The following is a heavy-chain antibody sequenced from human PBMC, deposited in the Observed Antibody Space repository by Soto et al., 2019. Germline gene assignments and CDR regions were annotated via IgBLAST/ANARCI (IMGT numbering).Heavy chain of an antibody. V-gene: IGHV3-30*18. CDR1: GFTFSSYG. J-gene: IGHJ1*01. Sequence: QVQLVESGGGVVQPGRSLRLSCAASGFTFSSYGMHWVRQAPGKGLEWVAVISYDGSNEYYGDSVKGRFTISRDNSKNTLYLKWTGLRAKDTVIYSCAKALAGLVISFQHWGRGTLVTVSS. CDR2: ISYDGSNE. D-gene: IGHD3-10*01. CDR3: AKALAGLVISFQH.